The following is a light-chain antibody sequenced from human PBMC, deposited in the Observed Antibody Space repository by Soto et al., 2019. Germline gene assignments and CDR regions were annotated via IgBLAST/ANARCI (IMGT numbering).Light chain of an antibody. J-gene: IGLJ2*01. CDR2: LNRDGSH. Sequence: QAVVTQSPSASASLGASVKLTCTLSSGHSNYAIAWHQQQPEKGPRYLMKLNRDGSHSKGXXXXNRFSGSSSGAERYLTXXXXQXEXXXXXXXQTWGTGIVIFGGGTKLTVL. CDR1: SGHSNYA. V-gene: IGLV4-69*01. CDR3: QTWGTGIVI.